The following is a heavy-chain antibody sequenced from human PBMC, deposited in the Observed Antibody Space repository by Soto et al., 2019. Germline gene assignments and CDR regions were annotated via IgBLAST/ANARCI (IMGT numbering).Heavy chain of an antibody. J-gene: IGHJ4*02. CDR1: GYTFTSYG. CDR2: ISAYNGNT. CDR3: ARDETTVTELDY. D-gene: IGHD4-17*01. Sequence: ASVKVSCKASGYTFTSYGISWVRQAPGQGLEWMGWISAYNGNTNYAQKLQGRVTMTTDTSTSTAYMELRSLRSGGTAVYYCARDETTVTELDYWGQGTLVTVSS. V-gene: IGHV1-18*01.